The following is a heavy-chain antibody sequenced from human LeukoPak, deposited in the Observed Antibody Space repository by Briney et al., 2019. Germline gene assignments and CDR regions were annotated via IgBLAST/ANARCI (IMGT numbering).Heavy chain of an antibody. CDR1: GGSFSGYY. D-gene: IGHD4-23*01. CDR3: ARDPRYGGNPSFDY. CDR2: INHSGST. J-gene: IGHJ4*02. V-gene: IGHV4-34*01. Sequence: PSETLSLTCAVYGGSFSGYYWSWIRQPPGKGLEWIGEINHSGSTNYNPSLKSRVTISVDTSKNQFSMTLTSVTVADTAVYYCARDPRYGGNPSFDYWGQGTLVTVSS.